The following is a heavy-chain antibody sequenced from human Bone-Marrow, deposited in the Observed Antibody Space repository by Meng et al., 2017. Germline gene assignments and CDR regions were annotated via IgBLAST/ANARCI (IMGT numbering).Heavy chain of an antibody. D-gene: IGHD6-19*01. Sequence: GESLKISCAASGFTVSSNYMSWVRQAPGKGLEWVSSISSSSSYIYYADSVKGRFTISRDNAKNSLYLQMNSLRAEDTAVYYCARGEVNSSGWYVSYYYYYGMDVWGQGTMVTVSS. V-gene: IGHV3-21*01. CDR3: ARGEVNSSGWYVSYYYYYGMDV. CDR1: GFTVSSNY. J-gene: IGHJ6*02. CDR2: ISSSSSYI.